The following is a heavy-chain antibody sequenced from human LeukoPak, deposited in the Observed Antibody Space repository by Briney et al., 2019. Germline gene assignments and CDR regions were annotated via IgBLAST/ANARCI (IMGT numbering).Heavy chain of an antibody. V-gene: IGHV3-33*01. J-gene: IGHJ4*02. CDR3: ARNGRIAAAGTPDY. CDR1: GFTLSTYG. Sequence: GSLRLSCAASGFTLSTYGMHWVRQAPGKGLEWVAIMWYDGSNKYYADSVKGRFTISRDNSKNTLYLQMNSLRAEDTAVYYCARNGRIAAAGTPDYWGQGALVTVSS. CDR2: MWYDGSNK. D-gene: IGHD6-13*01.